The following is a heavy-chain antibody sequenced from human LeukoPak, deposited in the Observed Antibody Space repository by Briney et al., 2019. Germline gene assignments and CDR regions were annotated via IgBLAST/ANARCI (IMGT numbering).Heavy chain of an antibody. J-gene: IGHJ4*02. CDR3: AKSLRGFRGYSHVHFDY. D-gene: IGHD5-18*01. Sequence: GGSLRLSCAASGFTFDDYAMHWVRQAPGKGLEWVSGISWNSGSIGYADSVRGRFAISRDNAKNSLYLQMNSLRAEDTALYYCAKSLRGFRGYSHVHFDYWGQGTLVTVSS. V-gene: IGHV3-9*01. CDR2: ISWNSGSI. CDR1: GFTFDDYA.